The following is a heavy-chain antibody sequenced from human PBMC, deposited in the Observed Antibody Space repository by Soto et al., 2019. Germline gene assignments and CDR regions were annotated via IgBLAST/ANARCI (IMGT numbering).Heavy chain of an antibody. Sequence: PSETLSLTCAVYGGSFSGYYWSWIRQPPGKGLEWIGEINHSGSTNYNPSLKSRVTISVDTSKNQFSLKLSSVTAADTAVYYCARLQRPFRIAARGHYYYGMEVWGQETTVTVFS. V-gene: IGHV4-34*01. J-gene: IGHJ6*02. D-gene: IGHD6-13*01. CDR3: ARLQRPFRIAARGHYYYGMEV. CDR2: INHSGST. CDR1: GGSFSGYY.